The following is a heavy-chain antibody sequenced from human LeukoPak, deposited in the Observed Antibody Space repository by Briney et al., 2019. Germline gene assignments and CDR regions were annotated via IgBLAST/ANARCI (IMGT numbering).Heavy chain of an antibody. J-gene: IGHJ4*02. CDR2: ISHDGSIK. CDR3: ARRVVVPAAPYYFDY. D-gene: IGHD2-2*01. Sequence: GGSLRLSCAASGFTFSSYGMHWVRQAPSKGLEWVAVISHDGSIKYYADSVKGRFTISRDNSKNTLFMQMNSLRAEDTAVYYCARRVVVPAAPYYFDYWGREPWSPSPQ. CDR1: GFTFSSYG. V-gene: IGHV3-30*03.